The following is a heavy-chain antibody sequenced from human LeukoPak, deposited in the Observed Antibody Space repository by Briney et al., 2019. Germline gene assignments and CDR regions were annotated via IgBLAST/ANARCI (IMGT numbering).Heavy chain of an antibody. CDR1: GFTFSSYA. CDR3: ARELGAKSVSNAFDI. CDR2: ISYDGSNK. V-gene: IGHV3-30-3*01. J-gene: IGHJ3*02. Sequence: GGSLRLSCAASGFTFSSYAMHWVRQAPGKGLEWVAVISYDGSNKYYADSVKGRFTISRDNSKNTLYLQMNSLRAEDTAVYYCARELGAKSVSNAFDIWGQGTMVTVSS. D-gene: IGHD3-16*01.